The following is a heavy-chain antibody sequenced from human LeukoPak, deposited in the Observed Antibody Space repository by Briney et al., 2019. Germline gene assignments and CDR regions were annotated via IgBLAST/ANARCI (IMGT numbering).Heavy chain of an antibody. CDR3: ASGRPLGFDF. CDR1: GDSISSYY. J-gene: IGHJ4*02. CDR2: IYYSGTT. Sequence: SETLSLTCTVSGDSISSYYWTWIRQPPGKGLEWIGYIYYSGTTNYNPSLKSRVTISVDTSKNQFSLKLSSVTAADTAVYYCASGRPLGFDFWGQGTLVTVSS. V-gene: IGHV4-59*01. D-gene: IGHD1-26*01.